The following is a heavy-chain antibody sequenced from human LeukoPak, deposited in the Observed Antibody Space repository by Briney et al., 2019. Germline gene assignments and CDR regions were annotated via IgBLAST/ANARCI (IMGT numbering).Heavy chain of an antibody. D-gene: IGHD2-15*01. CDR1: GYIFTSYW. CDR2: IDPSDSYT. V-gene: IGHV5-10-1*01. CDR3: ARQPVVAATGQDY. J-gene: IGHJ4*02. Sequence: GESLRISCKGSGYIFTSYWSSWVRPMPGKGLEWMGRIDPSDSYTNYSPSFQGHVTISADTPITTAYLQWSSLKASDTAMYYCARQPVVAATGQDYWGQGTLVTVSS.